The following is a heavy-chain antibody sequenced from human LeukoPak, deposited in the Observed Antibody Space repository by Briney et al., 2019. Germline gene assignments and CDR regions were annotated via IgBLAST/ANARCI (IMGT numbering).Heavy chain of an antibody. Sequence: ASVKVSCKASGYTFTSYGISWVRQAPGQGLEWMEWISAYNGNTNYAQKLQGRVTMTTDTSTSTAYMELRSLRSDDTAVYYCARDGGYCSGGSCGWFDPWGQGTLVTVSS. J-gene: IGHJ5*02. D-gene: IGHD2-15*01. V-gene: IGHV1-18*01. CDR3: ARDGGYCSGGSCGWFDP. CDR2: ISAYNGNT. CDR1: GYTFTSYG.